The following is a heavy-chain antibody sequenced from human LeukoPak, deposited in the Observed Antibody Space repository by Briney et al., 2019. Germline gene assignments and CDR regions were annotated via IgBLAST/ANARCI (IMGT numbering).Heavy chain of an antibody. J-gene: IGHJ4*02. CDR3: ASVHCTNGLCSFDY. CDR1: GGSVSSPNYR. V-gene: IGHV4-39*01. CDR2: IYYSGFT. D-gene: IGHD2-8*01. Sequence: KSSETLSLTCTVSGGSVSSPNYRWGWIRQPPGKGQEWIGSIYYSGFTSYNPSLESRVTVSVDTSKNQISLKLSSVTAADRAIYYCASVHCTNGLCSFDYWGRGTLVSVSS.